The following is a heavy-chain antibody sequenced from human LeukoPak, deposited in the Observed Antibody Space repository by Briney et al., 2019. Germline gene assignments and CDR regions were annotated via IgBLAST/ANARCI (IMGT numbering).Heavy chain of an antibody. CDR3: AGLDTALVFDYFDY. V-gene: IGHV3-30*04. CDR1: GFTFSSYS. J-gene: IGHJ4*02. Sequence: GRSLRLSCAASGFTFSSYSMHWVRRAPGKGLEWVAVISYDGSSKYYADSVKGRFTISRDNSMNTLYLQMNSLRPEDTAVYHCAGLDTALVFDYFDYWGLGTLVTVSS. CDR2: ISYDGSSK. D-gene: IGHD5-18*01.